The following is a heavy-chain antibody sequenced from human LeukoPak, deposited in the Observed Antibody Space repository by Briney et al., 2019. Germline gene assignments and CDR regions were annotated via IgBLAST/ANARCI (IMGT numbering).Heavy chain of an antibody. J-gene: IGHJ4*02. Sequence: ASVKVSCKASGYTFTSYAVHWVRQAPGQRLEWMGWINAGNGNTKYSQKFQGRVTITRDTSASTAYMELSSLRSEDTAVYYCATRTDTAMVIIWGQGTLVTVSS. CDR3: ATRTDTAMVII. CDR1: GYTFTSYA. V-gene: IGHV1-3*01. CDR2: INAGNGNT. D-gene: IGHD5-18*01.